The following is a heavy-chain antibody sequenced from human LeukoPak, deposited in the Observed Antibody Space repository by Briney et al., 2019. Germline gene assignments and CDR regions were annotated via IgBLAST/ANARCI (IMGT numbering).Heavy chain of an antibody. V-gene: IGHV3-21*01. J-gene: IGHJ4*02. CDR1: GFTFSSYS. CDR2: ISSSSSYI. D-gene: IGHD6-6*01. Sequence: GGSLRLSRAASGFTFSSYSMNWVRQAPGKGLEWVSSISSSSSYIYYADSVKGRFTISRDNAKNSLYLQMNSLRAEDTAVYYCARVFSSDFDYWGQGTLVTVSS. CDR3: ARVFSSDFDY.